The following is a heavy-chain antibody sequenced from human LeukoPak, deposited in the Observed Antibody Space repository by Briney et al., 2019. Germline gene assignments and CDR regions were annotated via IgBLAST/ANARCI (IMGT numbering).Heavy chain of an antibody. Sequence: PGGSLRLSCAASGFTVSSNYMSWVRQAPGKGLEWVSVIYSGGSTYYADSVKGRFTISRDNSKNTLYLQMNSLRAEDTAVYYCARSIAAAGTGLYFDYWGQGTLVTVSS. J-gene: IGHJ4*02. CDR1: GFTVSSNY. CDR3: ARSIAAAGTGLYFDY. V-gene: IGHV3-66*01. CDR2: IYSGGST. D-gene: IGHD6-13*01.